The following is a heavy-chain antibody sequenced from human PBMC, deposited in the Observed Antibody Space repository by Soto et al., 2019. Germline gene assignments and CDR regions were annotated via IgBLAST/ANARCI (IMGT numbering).Heavy chain of an antibody. CDR3: ARDYYDRSGRPTIDY. Sequence: QVQLQQWGAGLLKPSETLSLTCAVYGGSFSGYYWSWIRQPPGKGLEWIGEINHSGSTNYNPSLKXRXTXXVDTPKNQFSLKLSSVTAADTAVYYCARDYYDRSGRPTIDYWGQGTLVTVSS. J-gene: IGHJ4*02. CDR1: GGSFSGYY. D-gene: IGHD3-22*01. CDR2: INHSGST. V-gene: IGHV4-34*01.